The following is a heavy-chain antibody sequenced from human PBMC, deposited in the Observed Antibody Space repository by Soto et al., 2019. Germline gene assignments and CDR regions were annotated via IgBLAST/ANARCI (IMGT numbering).Heavy chain of an antibody. CDR3: ASRPTYRSSWTQFDY. CDR2: ISGSGGTT. CDR1: GLSFSSYE. V-gene: IGHV3-23*01. J-gene: IGHJ4*02. D-gene: IGHD6-13*01. Sequence: GGSLRLSCAASGLSFSSYEMSWVSQAPGKGLEWVSGISGSGGTTYYADSVKGRFTISRDNAKNTLFLQMNSLRAEDTALYYCASRPTYRSSWTQFDYWGQGALVTVSS.